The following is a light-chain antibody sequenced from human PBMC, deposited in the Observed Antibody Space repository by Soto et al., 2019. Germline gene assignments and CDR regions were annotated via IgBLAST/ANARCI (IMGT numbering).Light chain of an antibody. Sequence: EVVLAQSPGTLSLSPGERATLSCRASQSVSSSYLAWYQQKPGQAPRLLIYGASSRATGIPDRFSGSGSGTDFTPTISRPEPEDFAVYYRQQYANSPFLTLRGGTKVDIK. CDR1: QSVSSSY. CDR3: QQYANSPFLT. V-gene: IGKV3-20*01. CDR2: GAS. J-gene: IGKJ4*01.